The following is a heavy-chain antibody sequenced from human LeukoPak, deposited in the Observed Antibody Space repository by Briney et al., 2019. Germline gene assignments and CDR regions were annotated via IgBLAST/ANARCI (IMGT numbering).Heavy chain of an antibody. V-gene: IGHV4-39*01. CDR1: GGSISSSGYY. D-gene: IGHD1-26*01. Sequence: ETLSLTCTVSGGSISSSGYYWGWIRQPPGKGLEWIASIYYSGSTYYNPSLKRRVTIAVDTSKNQLSLKLSSLTAADTAVYYCARHEYSGSYYGLSWFDPWGQGTLVTVSS. CDR3: ARHEYSGSYYGLSWFDP. CDR2: IYYSGST. J-gene: IGHJ5*02.